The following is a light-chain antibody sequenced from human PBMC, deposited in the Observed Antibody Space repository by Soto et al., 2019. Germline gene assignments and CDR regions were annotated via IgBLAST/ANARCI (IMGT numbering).Light chain of an antibody. J-gene: IGKJ1*01. CDR3: MQGTHWPHT. V-gene: IGKV2-30*01. Sequence: DAVMTQSPLSLPVALGQPAAISCRSSQSLVYSDGNSYLNWFQQRPGQSPRRLIYKASNRDPGVPDRFSGSGSGTDFTLKITRVEAEDVGLYYCMQGTHWPHTFGQGTKVDI. CDR2: KAS. CDR1: QSLVYSDGNSY.